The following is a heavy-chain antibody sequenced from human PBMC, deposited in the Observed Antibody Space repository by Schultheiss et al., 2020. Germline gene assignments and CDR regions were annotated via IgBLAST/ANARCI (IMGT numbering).Heavy chain of an antibody. D-gene: IGHD3-22*01. CDR3: ARQFMIVKDFDY. CDR1: GGSFSGYY. V-gene: IGHV4-34*01. Sequence: SQTLSLTCAVYGGSFSGYYWSWIRQPPGKGLEWIGEINHSGSTNYNPSLKSRVTISVDTSKNQFSLKLSSVTAADTAVYYCARQFMIVKDFDYWGQGTLVTVSS. J-gene: IGHJ4*02. CDR2: INHSGST.